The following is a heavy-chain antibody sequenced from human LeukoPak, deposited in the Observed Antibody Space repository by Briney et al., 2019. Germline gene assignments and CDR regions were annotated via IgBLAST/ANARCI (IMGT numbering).Heavy chain of an antibody. J-gene: IGHJ4*02. CDR2: IYYSGST. Sequence: PSETLSLTCTVSGGSISSGGYYWSWIRQHPGKGLEWIGYIYYSGSTYYNPSLKSRVTISVDTSKNQFSLELSSVAAADTAVYYCATGWDGYKLAFDYWGQGTLVTVSS. V-gene: IGHV4-31*03. CDR1: GGSISSGGYY. CDR3: ATGWDGYKLAFDY. D-gene: IGHD5-24*01.